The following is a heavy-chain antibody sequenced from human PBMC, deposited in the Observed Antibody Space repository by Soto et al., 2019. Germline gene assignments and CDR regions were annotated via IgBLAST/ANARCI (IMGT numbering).Heavy chain of an antibody. J-gene: IGHJ4*02. D-gene: IGHD2-2*01. Sequence: PSETLSLTCSVSGGSISSSYYYWGWIRQPPGKGLEWIGSIYYSGSTYYNPSLKSRVTISVDTSKNQFSLKLSSVTAADTAVYYCARSHLGSCSSTSCYSLDYWGQGTLVTVSS. V-gene: IGHV4-39*01. CDR3: ARSHLGSCSSTSCYSLDY. CDR2: IYYSGST. CDR1: GGSISSSYYY.